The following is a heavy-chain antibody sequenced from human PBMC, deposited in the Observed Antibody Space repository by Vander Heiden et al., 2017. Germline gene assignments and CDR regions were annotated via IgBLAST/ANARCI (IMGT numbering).Heavy chain of an antibody. CDR1: GFTFSSYA. CDR3: AKVNYGSGSYFY. D-gene: IGHD3-10*01. J-gene: IGHJ4*02. V-gene: IGHV3-23*01. CDR2: ISGSGGST. Sequence: EVQLLESGGGLVQPGGSLRLSCAASGFTFSSYAMSWVSQAPGKGLEWVSAISGSGGSTYYADSVKGRFTISRDNSKNTLYLQMNSLGAEDTAVYYCAKVNYGSGSYFYWGQGTLVTVSS.